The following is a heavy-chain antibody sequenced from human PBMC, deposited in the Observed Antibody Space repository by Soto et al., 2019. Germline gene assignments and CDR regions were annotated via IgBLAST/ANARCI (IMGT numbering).Heavy chain of an antibody. CDR3: ARAGSAAAGFHYYYGMDV. D-gene: IGHD6-13*01. CDR1: GGSISSGGYY. CDR2: IYYSGST. Sequence: SETLSLTCTVSGGSISSGGYYWSWIRQHPGKGLEWIGYIYYSGSTYYNPSLKSRVTISVDTSKNQFSLKLSSVTAADTAVYYCARAGSAAAGFHYYYGMDVWGQGTTVTVSS. V-gene: IGHV4-31*03. J-gene: IGHJ6*02.